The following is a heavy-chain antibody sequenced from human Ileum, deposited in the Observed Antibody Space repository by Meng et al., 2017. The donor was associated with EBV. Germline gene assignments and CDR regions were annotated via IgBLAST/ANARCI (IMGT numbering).Heavy chain of an antibody. CDR3: ATSRIAKFDR. CDR2: TYRRSRWYY. CDR1: GDSVSSDKTA. J-gene: IGHJ5*02. Sequence: QLQLQEPGPGLVQPSPSLSLSGVIYGDSVSSDKTAWNWIRQSPSRGLEWLGRTYRRSRWYYDYALSVKSRINISPDTSKNQVSLQLNSVTDEDTGIYYCATSRIAKFDRWGQGTLVTVSS. V-gene: IGHV6-1*01.